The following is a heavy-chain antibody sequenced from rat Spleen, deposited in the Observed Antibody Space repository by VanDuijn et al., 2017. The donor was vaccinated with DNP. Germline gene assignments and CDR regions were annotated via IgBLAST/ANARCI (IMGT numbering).Heavy chain of an antibody. CDR1: GFTFSDYY. J-gene: IGHJ3*01. Sequence: EVQLVESGGGLVQPGRSLKLSCAASGFTFSDYYMAWVRQAPTKGLEWVASINTDGGSTYYSDSVKGRFTISRYNAENTVYLQMNSLRSEDTATYYCAKTDYYSGDAIGFAYWGQGTLVTVSS. CDR2: INTDGGST. V-gene: IGHV5-25*01. D-gene: IGHD1-1*01. CDR3: AKTDYYSGDAIGFAY.